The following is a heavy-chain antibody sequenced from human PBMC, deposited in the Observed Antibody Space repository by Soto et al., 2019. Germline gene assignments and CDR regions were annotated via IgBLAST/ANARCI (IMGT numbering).Heavy chain of an antibody. CDR3: AKVGEEYAPPRDRYYFDY. V-gene: IGHV3-23*01. CDR1: GFTFSSYA. D-gene: IGHD1-26*01. CDR2: ISGSGGST. Sequence: GGSLRLSCAASGFTFSSYAMSWVRQAPGKGLEWVSAISGSGGSTYYADSVKGRFTISRDNSKNTLYLQMNSLRAEDTAVYYCAKVGEEYAPPRDRYYFDYWGQGTLVTVSS. J-gene: IGHJ4*02.